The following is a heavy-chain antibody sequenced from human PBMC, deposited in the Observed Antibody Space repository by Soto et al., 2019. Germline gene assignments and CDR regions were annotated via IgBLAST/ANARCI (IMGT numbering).Heavy chain of an antibody. V-gene: IGHV3-74*01. CDR2: INSDGSST. CDR1: GFTFSSYW. J-gene: IGHJ3*02. D-gene: IGHD6-19*01. Sequence: PGGALRLSCAASGFTFSSYWMHWVRQAPGKGLVWVSRINSDGSSTSYADSVKGRFTISRDNAKNTLYLQMNSLRAEDTAVYYCAKKYSSGWYGDFDIWGQGKMVTVSS. CDR3: AKKYSSGWYGDFDI.